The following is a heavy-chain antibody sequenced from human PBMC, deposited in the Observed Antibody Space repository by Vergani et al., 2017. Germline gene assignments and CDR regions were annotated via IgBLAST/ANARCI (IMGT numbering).Heavy chain of an antibody. J-gene: IGHJ4*02. Sequence: QVQVVQSGAEVKTSGASVKVSCKTSGYTFSNYYMHWVRQAPGQGLEWMGIINPSGGHTNYAQKFQGRVTMTRDTSTSTVYMVLSSLRSEYTAIYYCARGEYGILTGYRYWGQGTLVTVSA. CDR1: GYTFSNYY. CDR3: ARGEYGILTGYRY. D-gene: IGHD3-9*01. CDR2: INPSGGHT. V-gene: IGHV1-46*03.